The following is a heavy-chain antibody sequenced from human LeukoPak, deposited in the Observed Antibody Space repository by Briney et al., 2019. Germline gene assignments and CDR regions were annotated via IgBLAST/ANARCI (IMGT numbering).Heavy chain of an antibody. CDR1: GFTFSSYA. CDR2: IGRTDNRV. Sequence: GGSLRLSCAASGFTFSSYAMSWVRQAPGKGLEWVSYIGRTDNRVYYADSVKGRFTISRDTGKNSIYLHLTSLRADDTAIYYCARELRVGFGELIGAFDLWGQGTVVTVSP. D-gene: IGHD3-16*01. J-gene: IGHJ3*01. V-gene: IGHV3-48*04. CDR3: ARELRVGFGELIGAFDL.